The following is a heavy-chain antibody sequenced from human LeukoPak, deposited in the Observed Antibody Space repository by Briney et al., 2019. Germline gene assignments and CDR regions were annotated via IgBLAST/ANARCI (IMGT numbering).Heavy chain of an antibody. Sequence: AASVKVSCKASGYTFTGYYMHWVRQAPGQGLEWMEWINPNSGGTNYAQKFQGRVTMTRDTSISTAYMELSRLRSDDTAVYYCARDFVRYYDSSGYYYGYWGQGTLVTVSS. CDR1: GYTFTGYY. CDR2: INPNSGGT. V-gene: IGHV1-2*02. D-gene: IGHD3-22*01. J-gene: IGHJ4*02. CDR3: ARDFVRYYDSSGYYYGY.